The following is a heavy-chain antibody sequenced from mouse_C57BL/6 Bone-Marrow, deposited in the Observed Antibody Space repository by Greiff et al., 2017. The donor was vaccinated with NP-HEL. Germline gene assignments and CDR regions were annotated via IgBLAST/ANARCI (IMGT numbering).Heavy chain of an antibody. CDR2: ISYSGST. D-gene: IGHD2-4*01. V-gene: IGHV3-1*01. J-gene: IGHJ1*03. Sequence: EVQRVESGPGMVKPSQSLSLTCTVTGYSITSGYDWHWIRHFPGNKLEWMGYISYSGSTNYNPSLKSRISITHDTSKNHFFLKLNSVTTEDTATYYCARDTGLRDFDVWGTGTTVTVSS. CDR3: ARDTGLRDFDV. CDR1: GYSITSGYD.